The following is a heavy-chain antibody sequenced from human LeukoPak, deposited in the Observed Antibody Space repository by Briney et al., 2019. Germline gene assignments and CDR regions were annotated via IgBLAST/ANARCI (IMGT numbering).Heavy chain of an antibody. CDR3: ARLYNGRCSP. J-gene: IGHJ5*02. Sequence: PSETLSLTCSVSGGPIRGSQYFWGWIRQPPEKGLEWIGNIYYGGSTTYNPSLRSRVTISVDTSKNQFSLNLTSVTAADTALSYCARLYNGRCSPWGQGILVTVSS. CDR2: IYYGGST. D-gene: IGHD5-24*01. CDR1: GGPIRGSQYF. V-gene: IGHV4-39*01.